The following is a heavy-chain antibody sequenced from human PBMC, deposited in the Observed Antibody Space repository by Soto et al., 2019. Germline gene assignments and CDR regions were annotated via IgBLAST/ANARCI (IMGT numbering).Heavy chain of an antibody. D-gene: IGHD6-19*01. CDR2: IYHSGST. Sequence: SETLSLTCAVSGYSISSGYYWGWIRQPPGKGLEWIGSIYHSGSTYYNPSLKSRVTISVDTSKNQFSLKLSPVTAADTAVYYCARAYSSGWYTYYGMDVWGQGTTVTVSS. J-gene: IGHJ6*02. V-gene: IGHV4-38-2*01. CDR1: GYSISSGYY. CDR3: ARAYSSGWYTYYGMDV.